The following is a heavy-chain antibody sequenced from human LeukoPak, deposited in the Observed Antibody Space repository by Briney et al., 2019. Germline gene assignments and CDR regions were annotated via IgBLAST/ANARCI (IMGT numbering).Heavy chain of an antibody. D-gene: IGHD6-19*01. CDR1: GFTFSSYP. Sequence: GGPWGLSWAAPGFTFSSYPMSWARRPQGKGREWVSTISTAGYSTYYADSVKDRFTISRDNSENTLYLQMNSLRPEDTAMYYCAKDATGYSSGGGYFDYWGQGALVTVSS. V-gene: IGHV3-23*01. J-gene: IGHJ4*02. CDR2: ISTAGYST. CDR3: AKDATGYSSGGGYFDY.